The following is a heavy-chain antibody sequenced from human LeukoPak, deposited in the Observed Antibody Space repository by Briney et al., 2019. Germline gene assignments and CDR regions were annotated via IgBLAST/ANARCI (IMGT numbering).Heavy chain of an antibody. V-gene: IGHV4-30-4*01. CDR3: ARVTTHGYGDYVSGPTFDY. J-gene: IGHJ4*02. Sequence: SQTLSLTCTVSGGSISSGDYYWSWIRQPPGKGLEWIGYIYYSGSTYYNPSLKSRVTISVDTSKNQFSLKLSSVTAADTAVYYCARVTTHGYGDYVSGPTFDYWGQGTLVTVSS. CDR2: IYYSGST. CDR1: GGSISSGDYY. D-gene: IGHD4-17*01.